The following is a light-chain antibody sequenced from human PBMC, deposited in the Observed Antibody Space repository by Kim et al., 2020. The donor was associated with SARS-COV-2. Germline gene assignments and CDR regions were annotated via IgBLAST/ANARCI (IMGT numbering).Light chain of an antibody. V-gene: IGLV3-21*04. CDR1: SIGSKS. CDR2: FDS. J-gene: IGLJ3*02. Sequence: SSELTQPPSVSVAPGKTARITCGGNSIGSKSVNWYQQKPGQAPVVVIYFDSDRPSGIPERFSGSNSGNTATLTISRVEAGDEADYCCQVWDSSSYHWVFGGGTQLTVL. CDR3: QVWDSSSYHWV.